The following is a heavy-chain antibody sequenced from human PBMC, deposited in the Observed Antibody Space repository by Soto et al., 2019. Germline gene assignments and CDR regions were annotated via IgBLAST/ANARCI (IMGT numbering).Heavy chain of an antibody. D-gene: IGHD2-2*01. V-gene: IGHV1-24*01. Sequence: GASVKVSCKVSGYTLTELSMHWVRQAPGKGLEWMGGFDPEDGETIYAQKLQGRVTMTEDTSTDTAYMELSSLRSEDTAVYYCSSGLRYCSSTSCQDSDYWGQGTLVTAPQ. CDR2: FDPEDGET. J-gene: IGHJ4*02. CDR1: GYTLTELS. CDR3: SSGLRYCSSTSCQDSDY.